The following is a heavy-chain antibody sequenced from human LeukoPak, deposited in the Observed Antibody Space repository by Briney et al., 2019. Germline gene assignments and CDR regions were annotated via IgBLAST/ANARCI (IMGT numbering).Heavy chain of an antibody. J-gene: IGHJ4*02. Sequence: GRSLRLSCAASGFTFSSYGMHWVRQAPGKGLEWVAVIWYDGSSKYYADSVKGRFTISRDNSKNTLYLQMNSLRAEDTAVYYCARPGVGFDYWGQGALVTVSS. CDR3: ARPGVGFDY. CDR2: IWYDGSSK. CDR1: GFTFSSYG. V-gene: IGHV3-33*01.